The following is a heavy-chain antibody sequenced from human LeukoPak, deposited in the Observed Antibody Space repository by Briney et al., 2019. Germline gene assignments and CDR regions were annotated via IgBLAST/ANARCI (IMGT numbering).Heavy chain of an antibody. D-gene: IGHD5/OR15-5a*01. CDR3: ATSVAYYYLDY. V-gene: IGHV4-61*01. CDR2: FYHSGSP. J-gene: IGHJ4*02. CDR1: GGSVNSDSYY. Sequence: SETLSLTCTVPGGSVNSDSYYWSWIRQPPGQGLEWFGYFYHSGSPTCTPSLRSRVTISVDTSKNQFSLRLSSVTAADTAMYYCATSVAYYYLDYWGQGTLVTVSS.